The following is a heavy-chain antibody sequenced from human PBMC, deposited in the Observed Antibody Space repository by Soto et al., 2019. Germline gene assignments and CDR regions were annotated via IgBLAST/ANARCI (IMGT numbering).Heavy chain of an antibody. Sequence: PGGSLRLSCAASGFPFSSYGMHWVRQAPGKGLEWVAVIWYDGSNKYYADSVKGRFTISRDNSKSTLYLQMNSLRAEDTAVYYCARDPAETPLYYYYGMDVWGQGTTVTVSS. CDR2: IWYDGSNK. CDR3: ARDPAETPLYYYYGMDV. V-gene: IGHV3-33*01. J-gene: IGHJ6*02. D-gene: IGHD2-15*01. CDR1: GFPFSSYG.